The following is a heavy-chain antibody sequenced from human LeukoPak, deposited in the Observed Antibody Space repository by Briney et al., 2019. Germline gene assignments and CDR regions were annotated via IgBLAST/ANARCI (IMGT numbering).Heavy chain of an antibody. J-gene: IGHJ4*02. Sequence: GGSLRLSCAASGFTFSSYSMNWVRQAPGKGLEWVSSISSSSSYIYYADSVKGRFTISRDNAKNTLYLQMNSLRAEDTAVYYCARVGTLGFDYWGQGTLVTVSS. CDR2: ISSSSSYI. D-gene: IGHD1-14*01. CDR3: ARVGTLGFDY. CDR1: GFTFSSYS. V-gene: IGHV3-21*01.